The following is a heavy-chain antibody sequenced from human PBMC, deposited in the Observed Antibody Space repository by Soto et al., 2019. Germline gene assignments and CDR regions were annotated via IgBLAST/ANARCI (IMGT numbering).Heavy chain of an antibody. CDR3: ARGRTLITGTSLDY. D-gene: IGHD1-20*01. Sequence: QVQLQQWGAGLLKPSETLSLTCAVYDGSFSGYYWTWIRQPPGKGLEWIGEINRSGSTNYKPSLRGRVTISVDTSKNQLSLKVSSLTAADTAVYYCARGRTLITGTSLDYWGQGTLVTVSS. CDR2: INRSGST. J-gene: IGHJ4*02. V-gene: IGHV4-34*01. CDR1: DGSFSGYY.